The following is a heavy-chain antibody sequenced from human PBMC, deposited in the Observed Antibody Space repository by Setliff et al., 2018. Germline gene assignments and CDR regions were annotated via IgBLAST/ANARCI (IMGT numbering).Heavy chain of an antibody. CDR2: IYPGDSDT. Sequence: PGESLKISCKASGYIFTNYWIGWVRQMPGKGLEWMGVIYPGDSDTRYSPSFQGQVTISADKSINTAYLQWSSLKASDSGKYYCARRGYGGYIYGSFDSWGQGTLVTVSS. CDR3: ARRGYGGYIYGSFDS. J-gene: IGHJ5*01. V-gene: IGHV5-51*01. CDR1: GYIFTNYW. D-gene: IGHD5-18*01.